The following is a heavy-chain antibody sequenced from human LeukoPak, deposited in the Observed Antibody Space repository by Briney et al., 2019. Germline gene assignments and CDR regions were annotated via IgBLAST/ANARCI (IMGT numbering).Heavy chain of an antibody. CDR1: GGSISSYY. D-gene: IGHD5-24*01. V-gene: IGHV4-4*09. CDR3: ARQGHMGRWLQPDYYYYYYMDV. J-gene: IGHJ6*03. Sequence: SETLSLTCTVSGGSISSYYWSWIRQPPGKGLEWIGYIYTSGSTNYNPSLKSRVTISVDTSKNQFSLKLSSVTAADTAVYYCARQGHMGRWLQPDYYYYYYMDVWGKGTTVTVSS. CDR2: IYTSGST.